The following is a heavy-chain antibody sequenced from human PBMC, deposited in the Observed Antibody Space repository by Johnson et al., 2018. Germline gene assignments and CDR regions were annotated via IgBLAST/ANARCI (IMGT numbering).Heavy chain of an antibody. CDR3: ARSPYYYDSSGYPYDAFDI. D-gene: IGHD3-22*01. J-gene: IGHJ3*02. V-gene: IGHV5-51*01. CDR2: IYPGDSDT. Sequence: VQLVESGAEVKKPGESLKISCKGSGYSCTSYWIGWVRQMPGKGLEWLGIIYPGDSDTRYSPSFQGQVTIPADTSISTAYLQWSSLKASDTDMYYCARSPYYYDSSGYPYDAFDIWCQGTMVTVSS. CDR1: GYSCTSYW.